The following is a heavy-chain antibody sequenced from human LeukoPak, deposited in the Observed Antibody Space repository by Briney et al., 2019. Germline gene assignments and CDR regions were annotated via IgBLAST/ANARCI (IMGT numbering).Heavy chain of an antibody. CDR2: IYYSGST. CDR1: GGSISSYY. CDR3: ARKAPGTLDL. J-gene: IGHJ2*01. V-gene: IGHV4-59*12. Sequence: PSETLSLTCTVSGGSISSYYWSWIRQPPGKGLEWIGYIYYSGSTNYSPSLKSRVTISLDTSKNQFSLTLNSVTAADTAVYYCARKAPGTLDLWGRGTLVTVSS.